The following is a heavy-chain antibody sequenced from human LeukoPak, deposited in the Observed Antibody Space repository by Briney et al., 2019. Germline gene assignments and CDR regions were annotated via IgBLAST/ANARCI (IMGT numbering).Heavy chain of an antibody. Sequence: PGGSLRLSCAASGFTFSSYSMNWVRQAPGKGLEWVSAISGSGGSTYYADSVKGRFTVSRDTSKNSLYLQMSSLTAADTAVYYCAKDRSIGTYYTFDHWGQGTLVTVSS. V-gene: IGHV3-23*01. CDR1: GFTFSSYS. CDR2: ISGSGGST. CDR3: AKDRSIGTYYTFDH. J-gene: IGHJ4*02. D-gene: IGHD1-26*01.